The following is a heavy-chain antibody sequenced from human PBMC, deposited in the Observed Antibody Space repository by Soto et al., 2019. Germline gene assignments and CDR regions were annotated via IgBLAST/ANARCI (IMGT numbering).Heavy chain of an antibody. CDR1: GFTFSSYA. J-gene: IGHJ6*02. D-gene: IGHD3-10*01. Sequence: EVQLLESGGGLVQPGGSLRLSCAASGFTFSSYAMSWVRQAPGKGLEWVSAISGSGGSTYYADSVKGRFTISRDNSKNTLYLQMNSLRAEDTAVYYWAKGPMVRGVITQSYYYYYGMDVWGQGTTVTVSS. CDR2: ISGSGGST. V-gene: IGHV3-23*01. CDR3: AKGPMVRGVITQSYYYYYGMDV.